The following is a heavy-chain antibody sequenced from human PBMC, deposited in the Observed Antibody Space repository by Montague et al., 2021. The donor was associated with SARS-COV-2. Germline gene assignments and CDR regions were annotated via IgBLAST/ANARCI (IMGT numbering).Heavy chain of an antibody. D-gene: IGHD1-26*01. CDR1: WFPVRSHS. Sequence: SLRLSCAASWFPVRSHSMRWVRPAPGTGLEWVSVISNDGSTYYADSVKGRFTISRHNSKNTLYLQMNSLRAEDAAMYYCARDRSGYLDYWGQGTLVTVSS. CDR3: ARDRSGYLDY. V-gene: IGHV3-53*04. J-gene: IGHJ4*02. CDR2: ISNDGST.